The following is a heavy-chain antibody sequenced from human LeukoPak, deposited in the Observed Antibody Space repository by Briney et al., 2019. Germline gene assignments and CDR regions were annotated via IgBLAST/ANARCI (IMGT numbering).Heavy chain of an antibody. D-gene: IGHD2/OR15-2a*01. J-gene: IGHJ4*02. CDR1: GGSVSSDY. Sequence: PSETLSLTCTVSGGSVSSDYWSWIRQPPGKGLEWIGYIYHTGNSDYNPSLKSRATISLDTSKNQFSLKLASVTAADTAVYFCARHPFSSPFDYWGQGTLVTVSS. CDR3: ARHPFSSPFDY. V-gene: IGHV4-59*08. CDR2: IYHTGNS.